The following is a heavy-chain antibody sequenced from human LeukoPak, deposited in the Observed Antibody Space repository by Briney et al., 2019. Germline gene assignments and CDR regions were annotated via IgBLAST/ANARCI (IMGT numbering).Heavy chain of an antibody. Sequence: GGSLRLSCAASGFTFTDYGIHWVRQAPGKGLEWVTFIRYDGSGQYYADSVKGRFTISRDNSKNTLYLQMNSLRPGDTAVYYCAKDHGYSYGFPDYWGLGTLVTVSS. V-gene: IGHV3-30*02. CDR3: AKDHGYSYGFPDY. CDR2: IRYDGSGQ. D-gene: IGHD5-18*01. CDR1: GFTFTDYG. J-gene: IGHJ4*02.